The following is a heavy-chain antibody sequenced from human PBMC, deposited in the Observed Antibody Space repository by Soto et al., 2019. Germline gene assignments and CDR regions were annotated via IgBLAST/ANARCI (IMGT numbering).Heavy chain of an antibody. J-gene: IGHJ4*02. V-gene: IGHV4-61*01. CDR3: ARASGYSYGFGY. CDR1: GGSVSSGSYY. D-gene: IGHD5-18*01. CDR2: IYYSGST. Sequence: QVQLQESGPGLVKPSETLSLTCTVSGGSVSSGSYYWSWIRQPPGKGLEWIGYIYYSGSTNYNPSLKSRVTISVDTSKNQFSLKLSSVTAADTAVYYCARASGYSYGFGYWGQGTLVTVSS.